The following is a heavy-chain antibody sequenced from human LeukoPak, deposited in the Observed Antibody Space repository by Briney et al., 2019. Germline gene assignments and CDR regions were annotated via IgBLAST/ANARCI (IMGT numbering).Heavy chain of an antibody. Sequence: PSETLSLTCTVSGGSISDYHWTWIRQPPGKGLEWIGYIYYSGSTNYNPSLKSRVTISVDTSKNRFSLNLSSVTAADTAVYYCAREEGYQFDFWGQGTLVTVSS. J-gene: IGHJ5*01. CDR2: IYYSGST. CDR3: AREEGYQFDF. CDR1: GGSISDYH. V-gene: IGHV4-59*01. D-gene: IGHD6-13*01.